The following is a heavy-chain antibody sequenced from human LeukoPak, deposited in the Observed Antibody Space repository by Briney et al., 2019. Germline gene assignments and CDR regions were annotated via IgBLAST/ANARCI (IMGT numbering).Heavy chain of an antibody. D-gene: IGHD6-19*01. CDR3: ARGSWYSSGWYFFDY. CDR1: GGSFSGYY. CDR2: INHNGST. Sequence: ASETLSLTCAVYGGSFSGYYWSWIRQPPGKGLEWIGEINHNGSTNYNPSLKSRVTISVDTSKNQFSLKLSSVTAADTAVYYCARGSWYSSGWYFFDYWGQGTLVTVSS. J-gene: IGHJ4*02. V-gene: IGHV4-34*01.